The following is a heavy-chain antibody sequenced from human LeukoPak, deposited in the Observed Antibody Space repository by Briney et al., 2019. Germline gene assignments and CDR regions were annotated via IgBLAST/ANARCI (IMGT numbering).Heavy chain of an antibody. CDR3: AKGFDYYDSSGYDY. V-gene: IGHV3-9*01. J-gene: IGHJ4*02. CDR1: GFTFSSYA. Sequence: PGGSLRLSCAASGFTFSSYAMHWVRQAPGKGLEWVSGISWNSGSIGYADSVKGRFTISRDNAKNSLYLQMNSLRAEDTALYYCAKGFDYYDSSGYDYWGQGTLVTVSS. D-gene: IGHD3-22*01. CDR2: ISWNSGSI.